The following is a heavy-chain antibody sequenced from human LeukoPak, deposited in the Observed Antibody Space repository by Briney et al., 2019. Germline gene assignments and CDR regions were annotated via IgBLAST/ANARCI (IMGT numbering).Heavy chain of an antibody. CDR2: ISGSGGST. CDR3: VPASIAAIDY. CDR1: GFTFSSYA. D-gene: IGHD6-6*01. J-gene: IGHJ4*02. Sequence: GGSLRLSCAASGFTFSSYAMSWVRQAPGKGREWVSAISGSGGSTYYADSVKGRFTISRDNSKNTLYLQMNSLRAEDTAVYYCVPASIAAIDYWGQGTLVTVSS. V-gene: IGHV3-23*01.